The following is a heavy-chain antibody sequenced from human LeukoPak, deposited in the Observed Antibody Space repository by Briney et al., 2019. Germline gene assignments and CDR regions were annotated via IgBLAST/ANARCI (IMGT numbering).Heavy chain of an antibody. CDR2: ISGSGGTT. V-gene: IGHV3-23*01. J-gene: IGHJ4*02. Sequence: PAGTLRLSCAVSGVTFNRYAMTWVRQAPGKGLEWVPAISGSGGTTYYADSVKGRFTISRDNSKNTLYLQMNSLRAEDTAIYYCARRYYDSTGYYSLDYWGQGTLVTVSS. D-gene: IGHD3-22*01. CDR3: ARRYYDSTGYYSLDY. CDR1: GVTFNRYA.